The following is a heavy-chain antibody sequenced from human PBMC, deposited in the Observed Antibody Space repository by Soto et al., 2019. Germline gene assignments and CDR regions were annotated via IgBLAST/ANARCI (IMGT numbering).Heavy chain of an antibody. CDR1: GGPFSTYA. CDR3: AKALTMASPNWFDP. V-gene: IGHV1-69*01. D-gene: IGHD3-10*01. CDR2: IIPIFGTA. Sequence: QLVQSGAEVKKPGSSVKVSCKASGGPFSTYAISWVRQAPGQGLEWMVGIIPIFGTANYAQRFLGRVTISADDSTSTAYMELRSLTSDDTAVYYCAKALTMASPNWFDPWGQGTQVTVSS. J-gene: IGHJ5*02.